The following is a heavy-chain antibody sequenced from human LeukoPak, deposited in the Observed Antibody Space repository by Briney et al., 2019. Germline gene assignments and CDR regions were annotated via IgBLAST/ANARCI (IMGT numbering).Heavy chain of an antibody. CDR2: ISGSGGST. D-gene: IGHD3-10*01. J-gene: IGHJ3*02. V-gene: IGHV3-23*01. Sequence: GGSLRLSCAASGFTFSSYAMSWVRQAPGKGLEWVSAISGSGGSTYYADSVKGRFTISRDNSKNTLYLQMNSLRAEDTAVYYCAKPPVLLWFGEDDAFDIWGQGTMVTVSS. CDR1: GFTFSSYA. CDR3: AKPPVLLWFGEDDAFDI.